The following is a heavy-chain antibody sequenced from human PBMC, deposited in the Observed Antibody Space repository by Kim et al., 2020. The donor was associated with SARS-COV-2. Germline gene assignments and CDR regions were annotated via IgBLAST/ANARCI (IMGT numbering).Heavy chain of an antibody. D-gene: IGHD6-13*01. CDR3: ARVYSSSWWWYYGMDV. Sequence: ASVKVSCKASGYTFTSYDINWVRQATGQGLEWMGWMNPNSGNTGYAQKFQGRVTMTRNTSISTAYMELSSLRSEDTAVYYCARVYSSSWWWYYGMDVWGQGTTVTVSS. J-gene: IGHJ6*02. V-gene: IGHV1-8*01. CDR1: GYTFTSYD. CDR2: MNPNSGNT.